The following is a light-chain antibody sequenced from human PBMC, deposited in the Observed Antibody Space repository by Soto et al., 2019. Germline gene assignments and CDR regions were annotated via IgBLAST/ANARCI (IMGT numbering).Light chain of an antibody. CDR2: GAF. CDR1: ASVTNF. CDR3: QQRNVWPPVT. J-gene: IGKJ5*01. Sequence: EIVLTQSPATLSLSPGERATLSRRAAASVTNFLAGYQQKPGQAPPLLIYGAFNRATGIPARFSGSGSGTDFSLTISSLEPEDSAVYYCQQRNVWPPVTFGQGTRLEIK. V-gene: IGKV3-11*01.